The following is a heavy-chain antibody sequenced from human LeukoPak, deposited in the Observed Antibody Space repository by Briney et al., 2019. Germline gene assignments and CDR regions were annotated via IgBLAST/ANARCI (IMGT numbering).Heavy chain of an antibody. CDR3: ARGVGRYDILTGRLDY. V-gene: IGHV3-23*01. Sequence: GGSLRLSCAASGFTFSIYAMSWVRQAPGKGLEWVSTVSGSGHSTFYADSVKGRFTISRDNSKNTLYLQMSSLRADDTAIYYCARGVGRYDILTGRLDYWGQGTLVTVSS. J-gene: IGHJ4*02. CDR2: VSGSGHST. CDR1: GFTFSIYA. D-gene: IGHD3-9*01.